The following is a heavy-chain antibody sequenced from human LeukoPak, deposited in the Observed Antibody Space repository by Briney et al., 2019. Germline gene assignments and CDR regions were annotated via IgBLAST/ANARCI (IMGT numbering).Heavy chain of an antibody. Sequence: SETLSLTCTVSGGSISSYYWSWIRQPPGKGLGWIGYIYYSGSTNYNPSLKSRVTISVDTSKNQFSLKLNSVTAADTAVYYCARRGFGEAMEYWGQGTLVAVSS. CDR1: GGSISSYY. D-gene: IGHD3-10*01. V-gene: IGHV4-59*08. J-gene: IGHJ4*02. CDR3: ARRGFGEAMEY. CDR2: IYYSGST.